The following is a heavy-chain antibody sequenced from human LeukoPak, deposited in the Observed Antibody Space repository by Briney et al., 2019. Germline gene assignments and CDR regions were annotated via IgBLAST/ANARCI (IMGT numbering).Heavy chain of an antibody. CDR2: ISAYNGNT. CDR3: ARDLAYYDSSGYRERWFDP. CDR1: GYTFNRYG. Sequence: GASVKVSCKASGYTFNRYGISWVRQAPGQGLEWMGWISAYNGNTNYAQKLQGRVTMTTDTSTSTAYMELRSLRSDDTAVYYCARDLAYYDSSGYRERWFDPWGQGTLVTVSS. D-gene: IGHD3-22*01. V-gene: IGHV1-18*04. J-gene: IGHJ5*02.